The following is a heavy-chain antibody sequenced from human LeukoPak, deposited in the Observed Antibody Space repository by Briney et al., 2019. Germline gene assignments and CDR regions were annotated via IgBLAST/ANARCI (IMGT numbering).Heavy chain of an antibody. J-gene: IGHJ4*02. Sequence: SGTLSLTCGVSGGSISGTNWWSWVRQPPGQGLEWIGEISLRGLTNYNPSLRSRLTMSLDESRNQVSLNLTSVTAADTAVYYCSRESGPFSPFGFWGQGTLVSVHS. V-gene: IGHV4-4*02. CDR2: ISLRGLT. D-gene: IGHD6-25*01. CDR3: SRESGPFSPFGF. CDR1: GGSISGTNW.